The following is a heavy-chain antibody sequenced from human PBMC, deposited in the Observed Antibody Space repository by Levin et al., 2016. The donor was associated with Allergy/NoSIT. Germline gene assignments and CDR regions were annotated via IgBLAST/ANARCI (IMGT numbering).Heavy chain of an antibody. J-gene: IGHJ6*02. CDR2: IWYDGSNK. D-gene: IGHD7-27*01. CDR3: ARDPGRYYYGMDV. Sequence: WIRQPPGKGLEWVAVIWYDGSNKYYADSVKGRFTISRDNSKNTLYLQMNSLRAEDTAVYYCARDPGRYYYGMDVWGQGTTVTVSS. V-gene: IGHV3-33*01.